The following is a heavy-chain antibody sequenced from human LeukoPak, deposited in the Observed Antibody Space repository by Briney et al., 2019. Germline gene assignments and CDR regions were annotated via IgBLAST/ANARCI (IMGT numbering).Heavy chain of an antibody. Sequence: ASVKVSCKASGYTFTGYYMHWVRQAPGQGLEWMGWINPNSGGTNYAQKFQGRVTMTRDTSISTVYMELSSLRSEDTAVYYCARAEQLWYGDWGQGTLVTVSS. CDR3: ARAEQLWYGD. D-gene: IGHD5-18*01. J-gene: IGHJ4*02. V-gene: IGHV1-2*02. CDR1: GYTFTGYY. CDR2: INPNSGGT.